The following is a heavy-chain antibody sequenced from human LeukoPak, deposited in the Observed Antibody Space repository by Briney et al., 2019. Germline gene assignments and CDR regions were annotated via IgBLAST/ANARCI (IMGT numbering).Heavy chain of an antibody. D-gene: IGHD3-10*01. CDR2: ISYDGSNK. Sequence: GRSLRLSCAASGFTFSSYGVHWVRQAPGKGLEWVAVISYDGSNKYYADSVKGRFTISRDNSRSTLYLQMNSLRPEDTAIYYCAREGYYGSGSPPSLYFDYWGQGTLVTVSS. J-gene: IGHJ4*02. V-gene: IGHV3-30*03. CDR1: GFTFSSYG. CDR3: AREGYYGSGSPPSLYFDY.